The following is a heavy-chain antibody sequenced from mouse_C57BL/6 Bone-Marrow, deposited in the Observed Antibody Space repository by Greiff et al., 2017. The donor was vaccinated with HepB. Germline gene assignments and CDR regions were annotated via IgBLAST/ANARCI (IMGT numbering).Heavy chain of an antibody. CDR1: GYTFTSYD. Sequence: VQVVESGPELVKPGASVKLSCKASGYTFTSYDINWVKQRPGQGLEWIGWIYPRDGSTKYNEKFKGKATLTVDTSSSTAYMELHSLTSEDSAVYFCAGYYGSSPFAYWGQGTLVTVSA. CDR3: AGYYGSSPFAY. CDR2: IYPRDGST. D-gene: IGHD1-1*01. J-gene: IGHJ3*01. V-gene: IGHV1-85*01.